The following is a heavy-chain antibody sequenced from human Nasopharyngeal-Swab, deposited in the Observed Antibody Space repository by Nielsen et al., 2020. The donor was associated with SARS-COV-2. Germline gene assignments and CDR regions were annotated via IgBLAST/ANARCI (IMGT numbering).Heavy chain of an antibody. J-gene: IGHJ6*02. CDR2: IYSGGST. Sequence: LSLTCAASVFTVSSTYMSWVRQAPGKGLEWVSVIYSGGSTYYADSVKGRFTISRHNSKNTLYLQMNSLRAEDTAVYYCARQGPHYYYYGMDVWGQGTTVTVSS. V-gene: IGHV3-53*04. CDR1: VFTVSSTY. CDR3: ARQGPHYYYYGMDV.